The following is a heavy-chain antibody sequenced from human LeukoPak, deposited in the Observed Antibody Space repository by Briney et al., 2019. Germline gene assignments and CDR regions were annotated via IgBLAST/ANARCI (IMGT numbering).Heavy chain of an antibody. D-gene: IGHD4-17*01. J-gene: IGHJ4*02. CDR3: ARVDSATVTLDY. CDR2: INHSGST. Sequence: SETLSLTCAVYGGSFSGYYWSWIRQPPGKGLEWIGEINHSGSTNYNPSLKSRVTISVDTSKNQFSLKLSSVTAADTAVYYCARVDSATVTLDYWGQGTLVTVSS. V-gene: IGHV4-34*01. CDR1: GGSFSGYY.